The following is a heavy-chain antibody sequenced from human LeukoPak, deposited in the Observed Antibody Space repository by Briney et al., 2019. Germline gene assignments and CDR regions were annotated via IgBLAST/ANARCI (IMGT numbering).Heavy chain of an antibody. CDR1: GGSISSYY. CDR2: IYYSGST. V-gene: IGHV4-59*01. D-gene: IGHD3-10*01. CDR3: ASGTGSSSY. Sequence: SETLSLTCTVSGGSISSYYWSWIRQPPGKGLEWIGYIYYSGSTNYNPSLKSRVTISVDTSKNQFSLKLSSVTAADTAVYYRASGTGSSSYWGQGTLVTVSS. J-gene: IGHJ4*02.